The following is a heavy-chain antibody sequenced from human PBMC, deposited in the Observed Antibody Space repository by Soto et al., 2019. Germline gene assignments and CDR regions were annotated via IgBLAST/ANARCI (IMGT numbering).Heavy chain of an antibody. CDR3: ARDLGSAYCSSTSGPGGFDY. J-gene: IGHJ4*02. V-gene: IGHV3-33*01. CDR2: IWYDGSNK. Sequence: QVQLVESGGGVVQPGRSLRLSCAASGFTFSSYGMHWVRQAPGKGLEWVSVIWYDGSNKYYADSVKGRFTISRDNSKNMLYLQRNSLRAEDTAVYYCARDLGSAYCSSTSGPGGFDYWGQGTLVTVSS. D-gene: IGHD2-2*01. CDR1: GFTFSSYG.